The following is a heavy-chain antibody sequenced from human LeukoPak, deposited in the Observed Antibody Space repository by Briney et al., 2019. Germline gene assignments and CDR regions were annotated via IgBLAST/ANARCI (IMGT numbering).Heavy chain of an antibody. CDR2: IYYSGST. CDR1: GGSISSYY. Sequence: SETLSLTCTVSGGSISSYYWSWLRQPPGKGLEWIGYIYYSGSTNYNPSLKSRVTISVVTSKNQFSLKLSSVTAADTAVYYCARDHCSSTSCYNNWFDPWGQGTLVTVSS. V-gene: IGHV4-59*08. D-gene: IGHD2-2*01. J-gene: IGHJ5*02. CDR3: ARDHCSSTSCYNNWFDP.